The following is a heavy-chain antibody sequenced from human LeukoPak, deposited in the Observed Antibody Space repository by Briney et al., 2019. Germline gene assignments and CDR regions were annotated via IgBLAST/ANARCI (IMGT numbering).Heavy chain of an antibody. V-gene: IGHV4-38-2*02. D-gene: IGHD5-24*01. J-gene: IGHJ5*02. CDR3: ARDTGEMENWFDP. Sequence: SETLSLTCTVSGYSISSGYYWGWIRQPPGKGLEWIGSIYHSGSTYYNPSLKSRVTISVDTSKNQFSLKLSSVTAADTAVYYCARDTGEMENWFDPWGQGTLVTVSS. CDR2: IYHSGST. CDR1: GYSISSGYY.